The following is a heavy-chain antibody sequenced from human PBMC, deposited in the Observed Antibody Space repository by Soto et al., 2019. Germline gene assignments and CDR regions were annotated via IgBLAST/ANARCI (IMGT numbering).Heavy chain of an antibody. D-gene: IGHD2-15*01. V-gene: IGHV3-23*01. CDR2: ISNNGGST. J-gene: IGHJ4*02. Sequence: PGGSLRLSCAASGFIFSSFAMSWVRQAPGKGLEWVSTISNNGGSTYSADSVKGRFTMSRDNSKDTVYLQMNSLRADDTAVYYCTKDVLYCGGGSCLVGPSYTFDHWGQGTLVTVSS. CDR1: GFIFSSFA. CDR3: TKDVLYCGGGSCLVGPSYTFDH.